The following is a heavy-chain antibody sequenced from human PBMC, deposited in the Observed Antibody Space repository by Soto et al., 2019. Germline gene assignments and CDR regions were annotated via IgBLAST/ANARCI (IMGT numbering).Heavy chain of an antibody. J-gene: IGHJ5*02. D-gene: IGHD6-6*01. CDR3: ARRSSSSLGSLFDP. Sequence: SETLSLTCTVSGGSISSSTYYWDWIRQPPGKGLEWIGAMYYTGNKNYNPSLESRVTMSVDTSKNQFSLKLSSVTPTDTAVYYCARRSSSSLGSLFDPWGRGILVTVPQ. V-gene: IGHV4-39*01. CDR1: GGSISSSTYY. CDR2: MYYTGNK.